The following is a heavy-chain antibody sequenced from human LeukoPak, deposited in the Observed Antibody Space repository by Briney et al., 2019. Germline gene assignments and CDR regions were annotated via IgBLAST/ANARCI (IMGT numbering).Heavy chain of an antibody. CDR1: GGSISSYY. CDR2: IYYSGST. Sequence: SETLSLTCTVSGGSISSYYWSWIRQPPGKGLEWIGYIYYSGSTNYNPSLKSRVTISVDTSKNQFSLKLSSVTAADTAVYYCARAGTRFVTAMVSGWFDPWGQGTLVTVSS. CDR3: ARAGTRFVTAMVSGWFDP. J-gene: IGHJ5*02. V-gene: IGHV4-59*01. D-gene: IGHD5-18*01.